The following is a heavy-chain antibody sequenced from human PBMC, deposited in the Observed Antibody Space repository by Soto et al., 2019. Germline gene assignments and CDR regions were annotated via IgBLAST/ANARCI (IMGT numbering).Heavy chain of an antibody. V-gene: IGHV3-33*01. J-gene: IGHJ4*02. D-gene: IGHD2-8*01. CDR3: ARAFFAAVYAAHVDH. CDR1: GFTFSTYG. Sequence: QVQLVESGGGVVQPGTSLRLSCAASGFTFSTYGMHWVRQAPGKGLEYVAGVRYDGRAEYYVDSVRGRFTISRDNYKNMLSLQMSSLRAEDTAVYYCARAFFAAVYAAHVDHWGQGTPVTVSS. CDR2: VRYDGRAE.